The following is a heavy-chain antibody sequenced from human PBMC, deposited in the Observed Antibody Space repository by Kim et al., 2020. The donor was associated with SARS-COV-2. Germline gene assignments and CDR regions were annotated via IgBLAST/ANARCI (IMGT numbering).Heavy chain of an antibody. V-gene: IGHV4-4*07. J-gene: IGHJ4*02. CDR2: IYSSGTT. CDR1: DGPISSYY. D-gene: IGHD4-17*01. CDR3: ARGETVLAY. Sequence: SETLSLTCTVSDGPISSYYWSWVRQAAGKGLEWIGRIYSSGTTNYNPSLKSQVTMSVDTSKNQFSLKLRSVTAADTAVYYFARGETVLAYWGQGTLVTVS.